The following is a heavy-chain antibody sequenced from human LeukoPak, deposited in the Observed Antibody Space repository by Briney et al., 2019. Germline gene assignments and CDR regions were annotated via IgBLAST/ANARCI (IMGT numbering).Heavy chain of an antibody. Sequence: ASVKVSCKAFGYTFTTFGISWVRQAPGQGLEWMGWISANSGKADYAQKFQGRVTVTTDTSASTAYMELRSLRSDDTAVYYCARVGIGYYDKSGYYPYYCDSWGQGTLVTVSS. CDR1: GYTFTTFG. CDR2: ISANSGKA. V-gene: IGHV1-18*01. D-gene: IGHD3-22*01. J-gene: IGHJ4*02. CDR3: ARVGIGYYDKSGYYPYYCDS.